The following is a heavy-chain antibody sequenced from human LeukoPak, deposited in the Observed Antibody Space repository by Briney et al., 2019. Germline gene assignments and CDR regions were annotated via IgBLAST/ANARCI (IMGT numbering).Heavy chain of an antibody. CDR1: GYTFTSYG. CDR3: ARGYTIFGVVKFDY. CDR2: INPNSGGT. J-gene: IGHJ4*02. D-gene: IGHD3-3*01. Sequence: ASVKVSCKASGYTFTSYGISWVRQAPGQGLEWMGWINPNSGGTNYAQKFQGRVTMTRDTSISTAYMELSRLRSDDTAVYYCARGYTIFGVVKFDYWGQGTLVTVSS. V-gene: IGHV1-2*02.